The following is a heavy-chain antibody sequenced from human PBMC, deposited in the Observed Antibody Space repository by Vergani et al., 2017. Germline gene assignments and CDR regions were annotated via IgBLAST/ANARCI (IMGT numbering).Heavy chain of an antibody. CDR2: IRRRSEHYAT. D-gene: IGHD3-10*01. V-gene: IGHV3-73*01. Sequence: EVQLMESGGGWAQPGGSLRLSCAASGFVFSESPIHWVRQAPGKGLEWLGHIRRRSEHYATAYGTSLLGRVTISRDDSTNTAYMQLSSLGTDDTSICFCAAQTQSCQDSWGQGTLVAVSS. J-gene: IGHJ4*02. CDR3: AAQTQSCQDS. CDR1: GFVFSESP.